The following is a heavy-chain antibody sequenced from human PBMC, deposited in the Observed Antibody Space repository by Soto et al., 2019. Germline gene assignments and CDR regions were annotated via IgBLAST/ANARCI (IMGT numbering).Heavy chain of an antibody. CDR2: IYYSGST. CDR1: GGSISSGDYY. V-gene: IGHV4-30-4*01. J-gene: IGHJ4*02. CDR3: ARDSGGSGVDY. D-gene: IGHD2-15*01. Sequence: PSETLSLTCTVSGGSISSGDYYWSWIRQPPGKGLEWIGYIYYSGSTYYNPSLKSRVTISVDTSKNQFSLKLSSVTAADTAVYYCARDSGGSGVDYWGQGTLVTVSS.